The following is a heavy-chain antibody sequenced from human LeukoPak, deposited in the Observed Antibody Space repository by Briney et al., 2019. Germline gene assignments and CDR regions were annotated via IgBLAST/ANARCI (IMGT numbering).Heavy chain of an antibody. CDR1: GYTFTGYY. Sequence: GASVKVSCKASGYTFTGYYMHWVRQAPGQGLEWMGWINPDSGGTNYAQKFQGRVPMTRDTSISTAYMELSRLRSDDTAVYYCARDPVRGYGGNPTLFDYWGQGTLVTVSS. CDR3: ARDPVRGYGGNPTLFDY. CDR2: INPDSGGT. V-gene: IGHV1-2*02. D-gene: IGHD4-23*01. J-gene: IGHJ4*02.